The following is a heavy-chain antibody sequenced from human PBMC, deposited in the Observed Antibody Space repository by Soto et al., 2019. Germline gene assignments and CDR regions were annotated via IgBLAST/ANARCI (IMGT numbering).Heavy chain of an antibody. Sequence: QVQLVQSGAEVRKPGAAVRISCKTSGYAFTPYYIHWVRQAPGQGLVWMGVINPNGGSTTYAQKFQRRVSMTLDTSPTTVNMELSSLRVEDTAIYYCARESVRRFYFDYWGQGTLVTVSS. J-gene: IGHJ4*02. V-gene: IGHV1-46*03. CDR3: ARESVRRFYFDY. CDR1: GYAFTPYY. CDR2: INPNGGST. D-gene: IGHD3-3*01.